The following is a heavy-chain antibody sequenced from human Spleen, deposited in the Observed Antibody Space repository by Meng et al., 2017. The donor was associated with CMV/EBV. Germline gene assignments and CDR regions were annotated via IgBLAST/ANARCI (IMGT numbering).Heavy chain of an antibody. CDR2: INPNSGGT. J-gene: IGHJ6*02. CDR1: GYTFTGYY. CDR3: ARSSRHCSSTSCEPYHYYYGMDV. Sequence: ASVKVSCKASGYTFTGYYMHWVRQAPGQGLEWMGWINPNSGGTNYAQKFQGRVTMTRDTSISTAYMELSRLRSDDTAVYYCARSSRHCSSTSCEPYHYYYGMDVWGQGTTVTVSS. D-gene: IGHD2-2*01. V-gene: IGHV1-2*02.